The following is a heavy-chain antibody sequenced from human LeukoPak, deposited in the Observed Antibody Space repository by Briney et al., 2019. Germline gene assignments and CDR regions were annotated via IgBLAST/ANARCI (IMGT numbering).Heavy chain of an antibody. J-gene: IGHJ3*02. CDR2: ISYDGKEK. V-gene: IGHV3-30*03. Sequence: GGSLRLSCAASGFTFSRYGMHWVRQAPGKGLEWVSVISYDGKEKYFADSVKGRFTISRDNSKNTLYLQMDSLRPEDTAVYYCARDCGSDCSQAFDIWGQGTMVTVSS. D-gene: IGHD2-21*02. CDR1: GFTFSRYG. CDR3: ARDCGSDCSQAFDI.